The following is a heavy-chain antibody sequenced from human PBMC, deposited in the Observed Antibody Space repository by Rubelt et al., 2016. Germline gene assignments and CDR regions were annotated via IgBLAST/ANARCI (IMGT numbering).Heavy chain of an antibody. J-gene: IGHJ4*02. V-gene: IGHV1-2*02. CDR1: GFTFIDYY. Sequence: QVQLVQSGAEVKKPGASVKVSCTAPGFTFIDYYMYWVRQAPGQGLEWMGWISPKGDTTMLSEKCQVRVTMTRDSSISTAFLELTWLTSDDTAVYYCARDGPSVAPEFDYWGQGTLVTVSP. D-gene: IGHD2-21*01. CDR3: ARDGPSVAPEFDY. CDR2: ISPKGDTT.